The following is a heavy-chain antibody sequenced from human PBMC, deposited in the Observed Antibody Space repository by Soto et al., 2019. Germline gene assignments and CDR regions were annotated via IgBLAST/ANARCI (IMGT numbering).Heavy chain of an antibody. CDR3: ARVGGYCSGGSCYPPRWFDP. CDR1: GGSISSGGYP. D-gene: IGHD2-15*01. J-gene: IGHJ5*02. CDR2: IYHSGST. Sequence: SETLSLTCAVSGGSISSGGYPWSWIRQPPWKGLEWIGYIYHSGSTYYNPSLKSRVTISVDRSKNQFSLKLSSVTAADTAVYYCARVGGYCSGGSCYPPRWFDPWGQGTLVTVSS. V-gene: IGHV4-30-2*01.